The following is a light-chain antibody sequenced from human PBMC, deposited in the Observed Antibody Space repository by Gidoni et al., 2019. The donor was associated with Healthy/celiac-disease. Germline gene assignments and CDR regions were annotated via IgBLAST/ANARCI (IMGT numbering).Light chain of an antibody. CDR1: QSVSSY. CDR3: QQRSNWPRT. Sequence: EIVLTPSPATLSLSPGERATLSFRASQSVSSYLAWFQQKPGQAPRLLIYDASDRATGIPARFSGSGSGTDFTLTISSLEPEDSAVYYCQQRSNWPRTFGQGTKLEIK. V-gene: IGKV3-11*01. J-gene: IGKJ2*01. CDR2: DAS.